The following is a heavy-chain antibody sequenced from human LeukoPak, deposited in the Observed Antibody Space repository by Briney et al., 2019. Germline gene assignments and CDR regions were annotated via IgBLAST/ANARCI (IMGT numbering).Heavy chain of an antibody. Sequence: GGSLRLSCAASGFTFSSYRMNWVRQAPGKGLEWVSYISSSSSTIYYADSVKGRFTISRDNAKNSLYLQINSLRPEDTAVYYCARGSGYKYGFTGRERTKSRLDYWGQGTLVTVSS. CDR3: ARGSGYKYGFTGRERTKSRLDY. CDR1: GFTFSSYR. D-gene: IGHD5-18*01. J-gene: IGHJ4*02. CDR2: ISSSSSTI. V-gene: IGHV3-48*01.